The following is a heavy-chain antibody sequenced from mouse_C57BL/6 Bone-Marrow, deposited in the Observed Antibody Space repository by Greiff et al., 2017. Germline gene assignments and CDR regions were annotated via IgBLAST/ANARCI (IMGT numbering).Heavy chain of an antibody. CDR2: INYDGSST. CDR3: ARDEGYLTFAY. Sequence: EVQLVESEGGLVQPGSSMKLSCTASGFTFSDYYMAWVRQVPEKGLEWVANINYDGSSTYYLDSLKSRFIISRDNAKNILYLQMSSLKSEDTATYYCARDEGYLTFAYWGQGTLVTVSA. V-gene: IGHV5-16*01. D-gene: IGHD2-3*01. J-gene: IGHJ3*01. CDR1: GFTFSDYY.